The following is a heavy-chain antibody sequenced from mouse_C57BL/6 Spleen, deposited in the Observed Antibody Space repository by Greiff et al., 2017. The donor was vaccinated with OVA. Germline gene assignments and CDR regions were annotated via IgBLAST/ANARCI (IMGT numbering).Heavy chain of an antibody. CDR2: IDPSDSYT. CDR1: GYTFTSYW. V-gene: IGHV1-69*01. Sequence: QVQLQQPGAELVMPGASVKLSCKASGYTFTSYWMHWVKQRPGQGLEWIGEIDPSDSYTNYNQKFKGKSTLTVDKSSSTAYMQLSSLTSEDSAVYYCARWRRGDYAMDYWGQGTSVTVSS. CDR3: ARWRRGDYAMDY. J-gene: IGHJ4*01.